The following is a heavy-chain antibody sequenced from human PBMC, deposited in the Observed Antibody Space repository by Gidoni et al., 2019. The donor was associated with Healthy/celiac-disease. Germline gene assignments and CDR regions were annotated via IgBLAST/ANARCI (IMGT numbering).Heavy chain of an antibody. CDR3: ARVGLAAAGNYFDY. D-gene: IGHD6-13*01. Sequence: QVQLQESGPGLVKPSETLSLTCPVSGGSISSYYWSWIRQPPGKGLEWIGYIYYSGSTNYNPSLKSRVTISVDTSKNQFSLKLSSVTAADTAVYYCARVGLAAAGNYFDYWGQGTLVTVSS. V-gene: IGHV4-59*08. CDR1: GGSISSYY. J-gene: IGHJ4*02. CDR2: IYYSGST.